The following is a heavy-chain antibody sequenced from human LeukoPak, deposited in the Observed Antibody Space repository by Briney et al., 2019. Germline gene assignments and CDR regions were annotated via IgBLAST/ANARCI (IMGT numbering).Heavy chain of an antibody. CDR1: GYTFTSYY. D-gene: IGHD2-2*01. J-gene: IGHJ4*02. V-gene: IGHV1-46*01. CDR3: ARDPGYCSSTSCYGKGPFDY. CDR2: INPSGGST. Sequence: GASVKVSCKASGYTFTSYYMHWVRQAPGRGLEWMGIINPSGGSTSYAQKFQGRVTMTRDTSTSTVYMELSSLRSEDTAVYYCARDPGYCSSTSCYGKGPFDYWGQGTLVTVSS.